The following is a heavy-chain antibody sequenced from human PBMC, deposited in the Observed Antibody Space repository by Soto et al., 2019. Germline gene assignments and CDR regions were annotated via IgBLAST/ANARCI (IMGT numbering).Heavy chain of an antibody. CDR2: ITGSGGIT. J-gene: IGHJ2*01. CDR3: ARGDSSGWTYWYFDL. D-gene: IGHD6-19*01. CDR1: GFTFSSYA. V-gene: IGHV3-23*01. Sequence: EVQLLESGGDLVQPGGSLRLSCAASGFTFSSYAMSWVRQAPGKGLEWVSIITGSGGITYYADSVKGRFTISRDNFKNTLSLQMNSLRAEDTAVYYCARGDSSGWTYWYFDLWGRGTLGTVSS.